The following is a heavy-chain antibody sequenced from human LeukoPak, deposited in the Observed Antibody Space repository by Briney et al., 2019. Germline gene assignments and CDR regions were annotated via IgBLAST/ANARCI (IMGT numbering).Heavy chain of an antibody. CDR2: ISWRSSDI. V-gene: IGHV3-21*01. D-gene: IGHD3-16*01. Sequence: PGGSLRLSCVASGFTLSSYNMKWVRQAPGKRLEWVSSISWRSSDIEYADSVKGRFTISRDIDKKSLYLQMNSLRVEDTAVYYCAKDFVLGGPTAQFDYWGQGTLVTVSS. CDR1: GFTLSSYN. J-gene: IGHJ4*02. CDR3: AKDFVLGGPTAQFDY.